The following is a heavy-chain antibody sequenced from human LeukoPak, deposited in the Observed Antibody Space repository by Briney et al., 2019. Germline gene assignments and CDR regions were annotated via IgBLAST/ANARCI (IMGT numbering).Heavy chain of an antibody. CDR1: GFTFSNYD. Sequence: PGGSLRLSCAASGFTFSNYDMHWVRQPPGKGLEWVAVISYDENNKDYADSVKGRFTISIDNSKDTLYLQMNSLTPEDTAVYYCARDGGADWGQGTLVTVSS. D-gene: IGHD3-3*01. CDR3: ARDGGAD. CDR2: ISYDENNK. J-gene: IGHJ4*02. V-gene: IGHV3-30-3*01.